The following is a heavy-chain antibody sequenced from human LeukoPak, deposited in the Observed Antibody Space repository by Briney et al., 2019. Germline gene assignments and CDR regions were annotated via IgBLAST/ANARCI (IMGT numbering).Heavy chain of an antibody. D-gene: IGHD2-15*01. CDR3: AKSIGGVVVVAADY. Sequence: TGGSLRLSCAAYGFTFSTYAMTWVRQAPGKGLEWVSVISGSGGSTYYADSVKGRFTLSRDNSKNTIYLQMNSLRAEDTAVYYCAKSIGGVVVVAADYWGQGTLVTVSS. V-gene: IGHV3-23*01. J-gene: IGHJ4*02. CDR1: GFTFSTYA. CDR2: ISGSGGST.